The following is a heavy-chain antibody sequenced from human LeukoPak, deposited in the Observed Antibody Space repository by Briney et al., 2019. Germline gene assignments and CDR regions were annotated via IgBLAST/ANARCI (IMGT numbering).Heavy chain of an antibody. Sequence: GGSLRLFCAGSGFTFSSYGMHGVRQAPGKGLEWVAFRRYDGSNKYYADSVKGRFTISRDNSKNRLYLQMNSLRAEDTAVYCCARWLQFYLDCWGHGTLVTVSS. V-gene: IGHV3-30*02. D-gene: IGHD5-24*01. CDR1: GFTFSSYG. J-gene: IGHJ4*01. CDR3: ARWLQFYLDC. CDR2: RRYDGSNK.